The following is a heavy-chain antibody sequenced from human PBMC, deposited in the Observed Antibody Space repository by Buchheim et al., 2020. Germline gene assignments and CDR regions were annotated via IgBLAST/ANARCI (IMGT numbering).Heavy chain of an antibody. J-gene: IGHJ6*02. CDR2: IKSKTDGGTT. V-gene: IGHV3-15*01. Sequence: EVQLVESGGGLVKPGGSLRLSCAASGFTFSNAWMSWVRQAPGKGLEWVGRIKSKTDGGTTDYAAPVKGRFTISRDDSKNTLYLQMNSLKTEDTAVYYCTTDLLSCSSTSCYSYYYYGMDVWGQGTT. D-gene: IGHD2-2*01. CDR1: GFTFSNAW. CDR3: TTDLLSCSSTSCYSYYYYGMDV.